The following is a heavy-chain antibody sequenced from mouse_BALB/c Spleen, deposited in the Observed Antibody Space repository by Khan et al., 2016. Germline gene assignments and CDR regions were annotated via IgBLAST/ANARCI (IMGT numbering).Heavy chain of an antibody. Sequence: EVELGESGGGLVQPGGSLKLSCATSGFTFSDYYMYWVRQTPEKRLEWVAYISNGGDNTYYPDTVKGRFTISRDNAKNILYLQMSRLKSEDTAMYYSARHVRDFGSPWYFDVWGAGTTVTVSS. CDR1: GFTFSDYY. CDR3: ARHVRDFGSPWYFDV. V-gene: IGHV5-12*02. D-gene: IGHD1-1*01. CDR2: ISNGGDNT. J-gene: IGHJ1*01.